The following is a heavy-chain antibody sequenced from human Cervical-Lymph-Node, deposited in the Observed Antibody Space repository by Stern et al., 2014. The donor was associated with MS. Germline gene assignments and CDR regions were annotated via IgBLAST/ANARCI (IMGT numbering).Heavy chain of an antibody. CDR3: ARPNDSSGLFDQ. V-gene: IGHV7-4-1*02. CDR2: ISTNTGDP. J-gene: IGHJ5*02. Sequence: VQLVQSGSELKKPGASVKVSCKASGYTFNNYAMNWVRQAPGQGLEWMGWISTNTGDPDIAQGFTGRFVFSMDTSVSTAYLQITSLKAEDTAVYYCARPNDSSGLFDQWGQGTLVTVSS. D-gene: IGHD6-19*01. CDR1: GYTFNNYA.